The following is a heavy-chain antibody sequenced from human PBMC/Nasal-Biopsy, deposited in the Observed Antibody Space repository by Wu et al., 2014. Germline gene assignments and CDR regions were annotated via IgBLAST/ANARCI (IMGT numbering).Heavy chain of an antibody. Sequence: AISGDSVSGNNIAWNWIRQSPSRGLEWLGRTYYSSKWYNDYAVSVKGRITINPDTSKNQFSLQLNSVTPEDTAVYYCARAPSGTTHYYYFYYMDVWGKGTTVTVSS. CDR1: GDSVSGNNIA. J-gene: IGHJ6*03. CDR2: TYYSSKWYN. D-gene: IGHD1-7*01. CDR3: ARAPSGTTHYYYFYYMDV. V-gene: IGHV6-1*01.